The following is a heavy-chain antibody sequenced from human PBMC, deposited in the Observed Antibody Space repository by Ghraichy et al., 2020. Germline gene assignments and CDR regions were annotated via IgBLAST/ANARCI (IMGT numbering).Heavy chain of an antibody. D-gene: IGHD3-22*01. CDR3: ARGGSDYYDSSGYYYIFSYYYYYMDV. J-gene: IGHJ6*03. CDR1: GYTFTSYD. Sequence: ASVKVSCKASGYTFTSYDINWVRQATGQGLEWMGWMNPNSGNTGYAQKFQGRVTMTRNTSISTAYMELSSLRSEDTAVYYCARGGSDYYDSSGYYYIFSYYYYYMDVWGKGTTVTVSS. CDR2: MNPNSGNT. V-gene: IGHV1-8*01.